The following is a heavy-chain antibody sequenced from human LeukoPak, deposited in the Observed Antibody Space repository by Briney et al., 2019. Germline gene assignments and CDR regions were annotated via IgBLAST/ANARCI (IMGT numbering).Heavy chain of an antibody. J-gene: IGHJ3*01. CDR1: GFTFSSHS. Sequence: GGSLRLSCEASGFTFSSHSMTWVRQAPGKTLEWISYIGHTGSPAHYADSVRGRFNISRDNAKNSLYLQMNSLTVEDTAVYYCARDQRPYCGGECYCAIDLWGRGTLVTVSS. CDR3: ARDQRPYCGGECYCAIDL. D-gene: IGHD2-21*01. V-gene: IGHV3-48*01. CDR2: IGHTGSPA.